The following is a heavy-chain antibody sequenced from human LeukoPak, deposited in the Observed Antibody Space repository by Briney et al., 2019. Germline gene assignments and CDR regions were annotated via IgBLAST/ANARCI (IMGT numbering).Heavy chain of an antibody. CDR1: GFAFSSYW. CDR3: ARDLGGYGDY. V-gene: IGHV3-74*01. J-gene: IGHJ4*02. CDR2: INSDGSST. D-gene: IGHD5-12*01. Sequence: GGSLRLSCAASGFAFSSYWMHWVRQAPGKGLEWVSRINSDGSSTSYADSVKGRFTISRDNAKNTLYLQMNSLRAEDTAVYYCARDLGGYGDYWGQGTLVTVSS.